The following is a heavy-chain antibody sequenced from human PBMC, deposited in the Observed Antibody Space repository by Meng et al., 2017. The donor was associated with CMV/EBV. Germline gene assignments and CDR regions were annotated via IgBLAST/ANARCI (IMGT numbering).Heavy chain of an antibody. D-gene: IGHD6-19*01. V-gene: IGHV4-39*07. CDR3: ARDSAVAGVVDY. CDR2: IYYSGST. CDR1: GGSISSSSYD. Sequence: QPQRKGSGPGLVKPSETLSLACTGSGGSISSSSYDWGWIRQPPGKGLEWIGSIYYSGSTYYNPSLKSRVTISVDTSKNQFSLKLSSVTAADTAVYYCARDSAVAGVVDYWGQGTLVTVSS. J-gene: IGHJ4*02.